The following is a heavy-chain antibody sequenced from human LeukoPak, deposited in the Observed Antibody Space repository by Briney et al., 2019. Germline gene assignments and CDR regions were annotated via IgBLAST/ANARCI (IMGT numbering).Heavy chain of an antibody. CDR1: GITFSSYA. CDR3: ARDKLLWFGEFTPYYYYGMDV. V-gene: IGHV3-23*01. CDR2: ISGSGGTT. J-gene: IGHJ6*02. Sequence: GGSLRLSCAASGITFSSYAMSWVRQAPGKGLEWVSGISGSGGTTYYADSVKGRFTISRDNAKNSLYLQMNSLRAEDTAVYYCARDKLLWFGEFTPYYYYGMDVWGQGTTVTVSS. D-gene: IGHD3-10*01.